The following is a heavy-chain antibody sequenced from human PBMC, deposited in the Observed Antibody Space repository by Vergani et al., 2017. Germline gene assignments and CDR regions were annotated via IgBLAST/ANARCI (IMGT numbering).Heavy chain of an antibody. J-gene: IGHJ4*02. V-gene: IGHV3-33*08. CDR2: ISSDGSNK. CDR1: GLMFNNYG. D-gene: IGHD5-18*01. CDR3: AELYGDDGYSPF. Sequence: QVQLVESGGGVVQPGRSLRLSCETSGLMFNNYGMHWVRQAPGKGLEWVAVISSDGSNKHYADSVKGRFIISRDDSKNTLYLQMSSLRVEDTAIYYCAELYGDDGYSPFWGQGTLVTVSS.